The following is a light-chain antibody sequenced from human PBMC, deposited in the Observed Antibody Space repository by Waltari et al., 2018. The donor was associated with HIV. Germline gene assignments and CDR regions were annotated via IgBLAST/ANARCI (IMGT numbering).Light chain of an antibody. CDR3: QVWYRSSDQVI. V-gene: IGLV3-21*04. CDR1: NIESKR. J-gene: IGLJ2*01. Sequence: YELTQTPSVSVAPGQTAMLTCGGNNIESKRVQWYQQKPGQAPVLVLYFDLDRPSGIPERFSGSVSGNTATLTISRVDAGDEADYYCQVWYRSSDQVIFGGGTKLTVL. CDR2: FDL.